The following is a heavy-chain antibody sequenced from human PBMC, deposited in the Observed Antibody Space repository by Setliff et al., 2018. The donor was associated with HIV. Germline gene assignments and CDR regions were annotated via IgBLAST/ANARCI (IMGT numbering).Heavy chain of an antibody. Sequence: SETLSLTCAVYGESFSGYFWSWIRQLPGKGLEWIGEINHSGSTNYNPSLKSRVSISVATSKNQFSLKLSSVTAADTAVYYCATGITMAPDYWGQGSLVTVSS. CDR1: GESFSGYF. CDR2: INHSGST. V-gene: IGHV4-34*01. J-gene: IGHJ4*02. D-gene: IGHD1-20*01. CDR3: ATGITMAPDY.